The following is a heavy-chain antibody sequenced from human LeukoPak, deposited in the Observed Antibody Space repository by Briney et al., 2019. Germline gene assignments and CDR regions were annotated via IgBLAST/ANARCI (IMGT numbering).Heavy chain of an antibody. D-gene: IGHD1-26*01. CDR3: TRGAPQADVFDI. Sequence: GGSLRLSCAASGFSFTDAWMSWGRQAPGKGLEYVGRIKGKAAGGTTDYAAPVAGRFTISRDDSKNMLYLQMNSLKTEDTGVYYCTRGAPQADVFDIWGQGTMVTVSS. CDR2: IKGKAAGGTT. V-gene: IGHV3-15*01. CDR1: GFSFTDAW. J-gene: IGHJ3*02.